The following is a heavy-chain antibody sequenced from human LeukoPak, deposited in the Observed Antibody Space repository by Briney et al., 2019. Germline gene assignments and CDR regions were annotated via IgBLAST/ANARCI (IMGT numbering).Heavy chain of an antibody. V-gene: IGHV4-4*09. D-gene: IGHD2-21*01. CDR2: INTKGET. J-gene: IGHJ4*02. CDR1: GVSMNAYQ. Sequence: PSETLSLTCTVSGVSMNAYQWSWVRQSPEKGLEWIGCINTKGETSYNPSLKSRVTTSVDTSKSQFSLRLTSVTAADTAVYYCATSNDAKIAPFDHWGQGAPVTVSS. CDR3: ATSNDAKIAPFDH.